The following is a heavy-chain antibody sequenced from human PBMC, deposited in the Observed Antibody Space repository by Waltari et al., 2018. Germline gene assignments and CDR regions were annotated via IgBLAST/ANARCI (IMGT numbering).Heavy chain of an antibody. CDR3: IRDYGSPY. V-gene: IGHV3-7*03. CDR2: INKDGTET. D-gene: IGHD6-19*01. Sequence: EARQVESGGDLVQPGGPLRLSCVASGFTLINYWLSWVRQAPGKGLEWVANINKDGTETYYVDSVRGRFTISKDDAKNSVYLQMNSLKVEDTAVYYCIRDYGSPYWGQGTLVTVSS. J-gene: IGHJ4*02. CDR1: GFTLINYW.